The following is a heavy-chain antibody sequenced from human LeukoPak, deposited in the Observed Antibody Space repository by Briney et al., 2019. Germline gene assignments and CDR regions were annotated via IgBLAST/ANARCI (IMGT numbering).Heavy chain of an antibody. J-gene: IGHJ4*02. Sequence: GGSLRLSCAASGFTFSSYAMHWVRQAPGKGLEYVSAISSNGGSTYYANSVKGRFTISRDNSKNTLYLQMNSLRAEDTAVYYCAGDSVDTSMVLDYWGQGTLVTVSS. CDR1: GFTFSSYA. CDR2: ISSNGGST. V-gene: IGHV3-64*01. D-gene: IGHD5-18*01. CDR3: AGDSVDTSMVLDY.